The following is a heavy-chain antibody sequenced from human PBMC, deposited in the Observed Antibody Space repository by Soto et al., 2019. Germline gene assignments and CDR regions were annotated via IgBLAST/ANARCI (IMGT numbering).Heavy chain of an antibody. Sequence: EVQLVESGGGLVQPGGSLRLSCAASGFTFGNSWSYWVRQAPGKGLVWVSRVNNDGTDTTHADSVKGRFTISRDNAENTLYLQMNSLRAEDTAVYYCARGGLQHALDVWGQGSTVTVSS. D-gene: IGHD6-13*01. CDR2: VNNDGTDT. V-gene: IGHV3-74*03. CDR3: ARGGLQHALDV. CDR1: GFTFGNSW. J-gene: IGHJ6*02.